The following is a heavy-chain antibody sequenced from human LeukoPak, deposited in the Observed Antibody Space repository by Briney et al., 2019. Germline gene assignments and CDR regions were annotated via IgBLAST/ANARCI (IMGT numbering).Heavy chain of an antibody. D-gene: IGHD3-10*01. CDR1: GGSISSYY. V-gene: IGHV4-59*01. Sequence: SETLSLTCTVSGGSISSYYWSWIRQRPGKGQELIGCAYYSGSASYNPSLNSRVTISIYTSKNQFSLKLSPVPAADTAVYYCARAPGRSYGLYWVDPWGQGTLVTASS. CDR3: ARAPGRSYGLYWVDP. J-gene: IGHJ5*02. CDR2: AYYSGSA.